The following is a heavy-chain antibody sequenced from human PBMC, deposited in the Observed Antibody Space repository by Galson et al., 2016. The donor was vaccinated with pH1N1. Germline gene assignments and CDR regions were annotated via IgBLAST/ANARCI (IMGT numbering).Heavy chain of an antibody. CDR1: GGSISSHY. CDR2: IYTGGTT. D-gene: IGHD3/OR15-3a*01. V-gene: IGHV4-4*07. Sequence: LSLTCTVSGGSISSHYWSWIRQPAGKGLEWIGRIYTGGTTNYNPSLKSRVTMSVDTSKNQSSLKLSSVTAADTAVYYCARQRPPTEDWGYYFDYWGQGTLVTVSS. CDR3: ARQRPPTEDWGYYFDY. J-gene: IGHJ4*02.